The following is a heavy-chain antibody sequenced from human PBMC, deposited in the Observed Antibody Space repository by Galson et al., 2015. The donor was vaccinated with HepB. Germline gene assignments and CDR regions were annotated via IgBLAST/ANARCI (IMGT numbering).Heavy chain of an antibody. CDR3: ARGFDYDSSHFDY. CDR1: GGSFSGYY. CDR2: IIHSGST. Sequence: ETLSLTCAVYGGSFSGYYWSWIRQPPGKGLEWIGEIIHSGSTKYNPSLKSRLTISVDTSNNQFSLKLSSVTAADTAVYYCARGFDYDSSHFDYWGQGTLVTVSS. J-gene: IGHJ4*02. V-gene: IGHV4-34*01. D-gene: IGHD3-22*01.